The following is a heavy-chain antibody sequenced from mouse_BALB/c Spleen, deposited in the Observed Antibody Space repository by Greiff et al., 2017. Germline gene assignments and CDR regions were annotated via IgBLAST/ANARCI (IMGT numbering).Heavy chain of an antibody. Sequence: EVKLMESGGGLVKPGGSLKLSCAASGFTFSSYAMSWVRQTPEKRLEWVASISSGGSTYYPDSVKGRFTISRDNARNILYLQMSSLRSEDTAMYYCARVSVYYDYDWFAYWGQGTLVTVSA. V-gene: IGHV5-6-5*01. D-gene: IGHD2-4*01. CDR2: ISSGGST. J-gene: IGHJ3*01. CDR3: ARVSVYYDYDWFAY. CDR1: GFTFSSYA.